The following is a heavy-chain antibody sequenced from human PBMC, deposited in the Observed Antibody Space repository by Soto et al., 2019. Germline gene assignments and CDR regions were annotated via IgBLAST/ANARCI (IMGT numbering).Heavy chain of an antibody. Sequence: PSETLSLTCTVSGGSISSSSYYWGWIRQPPGKGLEWFGSNYYSGSTYYNPSLKSRVTISVDTSKNQFSLKLSSVTAADTAVYYCARHYGSGSTRRPFDNWGQGTLVTVSS. CDR1: GGSISSSSYY. J-gene: IGHJ4*02. D-gene: IGHD3-10*01. CDR3: ARHYGSGSTRRPFDN. V-gene: IGHV4-39*01. CDR2: NYYSGST.